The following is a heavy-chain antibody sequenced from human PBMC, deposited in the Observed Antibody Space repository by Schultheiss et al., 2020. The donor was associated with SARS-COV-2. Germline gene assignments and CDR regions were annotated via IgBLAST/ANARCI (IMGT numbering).Heavy chain of an antibody. Sequence: SETLSLTCTVSGGSISSGGYYWSWIRQHPGKGLEWIGYIYYSGSTYYNPSLKSRVTISVDTSKNQFSLKLSSVTAADTAVYYCARGSFRPGSGWYHRNNGMDVWGQGTTVTVSS. CDR1: GGSISSGGYY. CDR3: ARGSFRPGSGWYHRNNGMDV. V-gene: IGHV4-31*03. D-gene: IGHD6-19*01. J-gene: IGHJ6*02. CDR2: IYYSGST.